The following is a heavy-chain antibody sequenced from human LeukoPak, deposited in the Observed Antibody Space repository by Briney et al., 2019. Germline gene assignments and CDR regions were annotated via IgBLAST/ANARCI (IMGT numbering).Heavy chain of an antibody. Sequence: GESLKISCKGSGYSFGNYWIGWVRQMPGKGPEWMGIIYPGDSDTRYSPSFQGQVTISADKSISTAYLQWSSLKASDTAIYYCARHLEDSRGYYMDVWGKGTTVTVSS. D-gene: IGHD3-22*01. CDR2: IYPGDSDT. CDR1: GYSFGNYW. J-gene: IGHJ6*03. CDR3: ARHLEDSRGYYMDV. V-gene: IGHV5-51*01.